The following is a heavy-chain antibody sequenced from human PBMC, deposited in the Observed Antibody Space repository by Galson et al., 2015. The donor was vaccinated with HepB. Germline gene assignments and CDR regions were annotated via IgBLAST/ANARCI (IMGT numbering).Heavy chain of an antibody. CDR3: ARDEDPFRRGPYFDY. V-gene: IGHV3-33*01. Sequence: SLRLSCAASGFTFSDYGMHWVRQAPGKGLEWVAIIWYDGSNKYYADSVKGRFTISRDNSKNTLYLQMNSLRAEDTAVYYCARDEDPFRRGPYFDYWGQGSLVTVSS. J-gene: IGHJ4*02. CDR1: GFTFSDYG. CDR2: IWYDGSNK.